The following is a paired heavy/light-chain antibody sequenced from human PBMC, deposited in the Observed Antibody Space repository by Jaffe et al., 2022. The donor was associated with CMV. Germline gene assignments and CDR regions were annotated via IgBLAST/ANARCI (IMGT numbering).Heavy chain of an antibody. CDR3: TKDRRSGGRDPYFDN. V-gene: IGHV3-15*01. CDR2: IKNKVDGETT. D-gene: IGHD2-8*02. J-gene: IGHJ4*02. CDR1: GITFNDVW. Sequence: EVQLVESGGGLVKPGGSLRLSCAVSGITFNDVWMSWVRQAPGKGLEWVARIKNKVDGETTNYAAPVTGRFTVSRDDSKNMFYLQMNSLKREDTAVYYCTKDRRSGGRDPYFDNWGQGTLVTVSS.
Light chain of an antibody. V-gene: IGKV1-39*01. CDR2: GAS. J-gene: IGKJ1*01. Sequence: DVQMTQSPPSLSASVGDRVTITCRASRDISTYFNWYQQEPGKAPKLLIYGASNLPSGVPSRFSGTGSGTDFTLTISGLQREDVATYYCLQSFSTPWTFGQGTKLELK. CDR1: RDISTY. CDR3: LQSFSTPWT.